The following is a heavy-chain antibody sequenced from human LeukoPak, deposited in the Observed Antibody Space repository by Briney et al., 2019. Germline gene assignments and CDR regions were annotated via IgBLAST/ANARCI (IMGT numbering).Heavy chain of an antibody. CDR1: GFTFSSYS. CDR2: ISSSSSYI. D-gene: IGHD6-6*01. CDR3: ARARYSSSSYDY. J-gene: IGHJ4*02. Sequence: GGSLRLSCAASGFTFSSYSMSWVRQAPGKGLEWVSSISSSSSYIYYADSVKGRFTISRDNAKNSLYLQMNSLRAEDTAVYYCARARYSSSSYDYWGQGTLVTVSS. V-gene: IGHV3-21*01.